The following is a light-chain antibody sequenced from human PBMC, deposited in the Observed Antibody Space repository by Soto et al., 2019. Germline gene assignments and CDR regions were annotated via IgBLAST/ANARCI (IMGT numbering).Light chain of an antibody. Sequence: EIVLTQSPATLSLSPGERATLSCRASQSVSSYLAWYKQKPGKAPRLLIYDASNRATGIPARFSGSGSGTDFTLTISSLEPEDFAVYYCQQRSNWPLCTFGQGTKLEIK. CDR2: DAS. CDR1: QSVSSY. V-gene: IGKV3-11*01. CDR3: QQRSNWPLCT. J-gene: IGKJ2*02.